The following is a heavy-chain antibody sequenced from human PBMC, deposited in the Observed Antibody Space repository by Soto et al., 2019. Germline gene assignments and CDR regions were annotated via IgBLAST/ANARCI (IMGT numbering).Heavy chain of an antibody. V-gene: IGHV3-30*18. CDR3: AQDLTYYDILTGYPMYYYYGMDV. CDR2: ISYDGSNK. D-gene: IGHD3-9*01. Sequence: GGSLRLSCAASGFTFISYGMHWVRQAPGKGLEWGAVISYDGSNKDYADSVKGRFTISRDNSKKTLYLQMNSLRAEATAVYYCAQDLTYYDILTGYPMYYYYGMDVWGQGTTVTVYS. J-gene: IGHJ6*02. CDR1: GFTFISYG.